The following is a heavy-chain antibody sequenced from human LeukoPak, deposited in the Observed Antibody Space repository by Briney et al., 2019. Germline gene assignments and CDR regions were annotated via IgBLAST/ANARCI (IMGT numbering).Heavy chain of an antibody. CDR2: FDPEDGET. V-gene: IGHV1-24*01. J-gene: IGHJ4*02. CDR3: ATRHPYSSSWLD. D-gene: IGHD6-13*01. CDR1: GYTLTELS. Sequence: ASVKFSCKVSGYTLTELSMHWVRQAPGKGLEWMGGFDPEDGETIYAQKFQGRVTMTEDTSTDTAYMELSSLRSEDTAVYYCATRHPYSSSWLDWGQGTLVTVSS.